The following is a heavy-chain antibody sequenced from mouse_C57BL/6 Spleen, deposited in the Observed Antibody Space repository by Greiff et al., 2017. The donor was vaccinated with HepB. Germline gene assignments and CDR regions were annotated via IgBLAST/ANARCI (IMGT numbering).Heavy chain of an antibody. CDR2: IDPSDSYT. CDR3: ARRDYDYGYFDY. V-gene: IGHV1-50*01. CDR1: GYTFTSYW. J-gene: IGHJ2*01. D-gene: IGHD2-4*01. Sequence: QVQLQQSGAELVKPGASVKLSCKASGYTFTSYWMQWVKQRPGQGLEWIGEIDPSDSYTNYNQKFKGKATLTVDTSSSTAYMQLSSLTSEDSAVYYCARRDYDYGYFDYWGQGTTLTVSS.